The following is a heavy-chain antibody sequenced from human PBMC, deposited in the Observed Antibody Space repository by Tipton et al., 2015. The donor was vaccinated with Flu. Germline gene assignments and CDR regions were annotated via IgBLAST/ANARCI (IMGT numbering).Heavy chain of an antibody. V-gene: IGHV4-34*01. CDR3: ARDAPKYAVLVPKMDV. J-gene: IGHJ6*02. CDR1: SGSFSGYF. CDR2: INDRGTI. D-gene: IGHD2/OR15-2a*01. Sequence: LRLSCAVYSGSFSGYFWSWIRQSPGEGLEWIGEINDRGTINYNPSLKGRVTMSVDTSKSQFSLRLTSVTAADTAVYYCARDAPKYAVLVPKMDVWGQGTAVTVSS.